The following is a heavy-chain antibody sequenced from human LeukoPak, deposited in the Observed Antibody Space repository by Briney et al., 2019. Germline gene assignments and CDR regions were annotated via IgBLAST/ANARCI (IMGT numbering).Heavy chain of an antibody. CDR3: ARGLSGFDY. D-gene: IGHD2/OR15-2a*01. V-gene: IGHV3-23*01. CDR1: GFTFSSFG. CDR2: ISGSGGTT. Sequence: GGTLRLSCAASGFTFSSFGWSWVRQPPGKGLEWVSAISGSGGTTYYAASVKGRSTISGNTSKNTSHMQMTSMGAEAPVVYYCARGLSGFDYWGQGTLVTVSS. J-gene: IGHJ4*02.